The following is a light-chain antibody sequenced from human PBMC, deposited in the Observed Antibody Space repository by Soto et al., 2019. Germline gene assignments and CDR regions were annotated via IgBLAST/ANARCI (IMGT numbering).Light chain of an antibody. CDR3: QHRSDWPLFT. Sequence: EIVLTQSPATLSLSPGERATLSCRASQSLRSFLAWYQHKPGQPPRLLIYDTSNRATGIPARFSGSGAGTDFPLAISSLEPEDFAVYYCQHRSDWPLFTFGPGTKVEIK. J-gene: IGKJ3*01. CDR2: DTS. CDR1: QSLRSF. V-gene: IGKV3-11*01.